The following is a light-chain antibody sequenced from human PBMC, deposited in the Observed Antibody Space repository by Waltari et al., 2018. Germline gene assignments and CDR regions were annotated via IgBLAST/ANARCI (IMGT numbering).Light chain of an antibody. V-gene: IGLV2-11*01. J-gene: IGLJ2*01. CDR1: NSDVGAYNY. CDR2: DVD. CDR3: CSYAGRYTSV. Sequence: QSALTQPRSVSGSPGQSVTLSCTGTNSDVGAYNYVSWYQHRPGKAPQLVIFDVDKRPSGVPARFSGSKAGNTASLTISGLQADDEADYYCCSYAGRYTSVFGGGTKVTVL.